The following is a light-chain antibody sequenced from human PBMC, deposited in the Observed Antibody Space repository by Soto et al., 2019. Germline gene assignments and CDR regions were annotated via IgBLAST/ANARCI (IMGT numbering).Light chain of an antibody. V-gene: IGLV2-14*03. CDR3: GSYTSISTLDV. CDR2: DVS. Sequence: QSALTQPASVSGSPGQSITISCTGTSSDVGGHNYVSWYQHHPGKAPKLVIYDVSTRPSGLSNRFSGSKSGNTASLTISGLQAEDEADYYCGSYTSISTLDVFGTGTKLTVL. J-gene: IGLJ1*01. CDR1: SSDVGGHNY.